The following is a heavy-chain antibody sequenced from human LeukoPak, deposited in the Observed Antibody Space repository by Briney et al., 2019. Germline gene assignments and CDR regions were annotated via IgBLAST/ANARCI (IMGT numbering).Heavy chain of an antibody. Sequence: GRSLRLSCAASGFTFNNYPMHWVRQAPGKGLEWVAIISYDGNDKCYADSVRGRFAISRDKSKSSLYLQMNSLRAEDTAVYYCARLGDYGAFDIWGQGTMVTVSS. CDR2: ISYDGNDK. D-gene: IGHD4-17*01. J-gene: IGHJ3*02. CDR3: ARLGDYGAFDI. V-gene: IGHV3-30*03. CDR1: GFTFNNYP.